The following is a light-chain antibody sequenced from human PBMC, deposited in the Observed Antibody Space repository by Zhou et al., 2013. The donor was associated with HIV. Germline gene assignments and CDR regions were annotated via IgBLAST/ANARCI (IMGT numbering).Light chain of an antibody. CDR2: GAS. CDR1: QSISSN. CDR3: QEYNTWPPGS. Sequence: EVVLTQSPATLSLSPGERATLSCRASQSISSNYLAWYQQKPGQAPRLLIYGASRRATGVPDRFGGGGSGTEFTLTISSLQSEDFAVYFCQEYNTWPPGSFGQGTNLDIK. V-gene: IGKV3D-15*01. J-gene: IGKJ2*04.